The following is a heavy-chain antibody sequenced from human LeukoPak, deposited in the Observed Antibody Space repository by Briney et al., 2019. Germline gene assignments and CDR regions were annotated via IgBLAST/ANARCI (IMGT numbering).Heavy chain of an antibody. CDR3: ARDSSWANWFDP. Sequence: GGSLRLSCAASGFTFSTQKMNWVRQGPGKGLEWIAYIGSSNGDTKYADSVKGRFTISRDNAKNSLFLQMNSLRAEDTAVYYCARDSSWANWFDPWGQGTLVTVSS. J-gene: IGHJ5*01. CDR1: GFTFSTQK. V-gene: IGHV3-48*01. D-gene: IGHD3-16*01. CDR2: IGSSNGDT.